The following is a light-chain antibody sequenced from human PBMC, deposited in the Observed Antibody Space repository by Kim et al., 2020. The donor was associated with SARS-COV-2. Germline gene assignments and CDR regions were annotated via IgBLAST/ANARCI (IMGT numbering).Light chain of an antibody. Sequence: APGPTAGLTCGGNISGTRRVRWYQQRPGQAPVVVIFRDSDPPAGIPERFSCSNSGNTATLTISRVEVGDEAYYYCQVWDSSSDHYVFGPGPKVTVL. CDR2: RDS. CDR1: ISGTRR. CDR3: QVWDSSSDHYV. V-gene: IGLV3-21*02. J-gene: IGLJ1*01.